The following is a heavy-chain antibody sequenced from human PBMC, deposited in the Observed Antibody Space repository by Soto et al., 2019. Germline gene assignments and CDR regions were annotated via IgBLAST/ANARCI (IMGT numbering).Heavy chain of an antibody. V-gene: IGHV1-69*12. CDR1: GGTFSTYA. CDR3: ASGIQLWLRRINNGYSG. CDR2: IIPMFGTA. D-gene: IGHD5-18*01. J-gene: IGHJ4*02. Sequence: QVQLVQSGAEVKKPESSVKVSCKAPGGTFSTYAISWVRQAPGQGLEWMGGIIPMFGTANYAQRFQDRVTITADDSTNTGYMELSSLRSEDPAVYFCASGIQLWLRRINNGYSGWGQGTLVTVSS.